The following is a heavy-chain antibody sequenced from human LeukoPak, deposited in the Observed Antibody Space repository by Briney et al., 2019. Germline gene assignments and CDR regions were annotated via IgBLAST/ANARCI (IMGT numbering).Heavy chain of an antibody. CDR3: ARGPYGPFDY. CDR1: GGSISSYY. D-gene: IGHD4-17*01. CDR2: IYYGGST. V-gene: IGHV4-59*06. J-gene: IGHJ4*02. Sequence: SENLSLTCTVSGGSISSYYWSWIRQPPGKGLEWIGYIYYGGSTYYNPSLKSRVTISVDTSKNQFSLKVSSVTAADTAVYYCARGPYGPFDYWGQGTLVTVSS.